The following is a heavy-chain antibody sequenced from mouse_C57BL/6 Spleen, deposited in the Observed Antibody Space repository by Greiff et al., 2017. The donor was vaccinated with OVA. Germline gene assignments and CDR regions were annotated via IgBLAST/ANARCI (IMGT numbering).Heavy chain of an antibody. CDR2: INPGSGGT. CDR1: GYAFTNYL. CDR3: ARKVALTGAFAY. J-gene: IGHJ3*01. D-gene: IGHD4-1*01. V-gene: IGHV1-54*01. Sequence: QVQLKQSGAELVRPGTSVKVSCKASGYAFTNYLIEWVKQRPGQGLEWIGVINPGSGGTNYNEKFKGKATLTADKSSSTAYMQLSSLTSEDSAVYFCARKVALTGAFAYWGQGTLVTVSA.